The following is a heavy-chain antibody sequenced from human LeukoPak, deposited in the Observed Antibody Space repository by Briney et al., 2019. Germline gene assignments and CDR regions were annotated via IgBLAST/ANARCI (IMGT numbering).Heavy chain of an antibody. CDR3: AKLGGHPLHNYYVGV. V-gene: IGHV3-23*01. Sequence: GGSLRLSCAASGFTFSSYAMSWVRQAPGKGLEWVSGILDSGYSTCYANSVKGRFTISRDNSNNILYLQMNSLRAEDTAVYYCAKLGGHPLHNYYVGVWGKGTTVAVSS. J-gene: IGHJ6*03. CDR2: ILDSGYST. CDR1: GFTFSSYA. D-gene: IGHD3-16*01.